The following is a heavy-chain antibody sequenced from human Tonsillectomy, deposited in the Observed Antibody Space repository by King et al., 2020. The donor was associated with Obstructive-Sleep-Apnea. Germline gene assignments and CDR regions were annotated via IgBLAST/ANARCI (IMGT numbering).Heavy chain of an antibody. CDR3: AKHRIGGSFDY. Sequence: VQLVESGGGLVQPGGSLRLSCAASGFTFSSSAMSWVRQAPGKGREWVSAISVSGGCTYYADSVKGRFTTSRDNSKNTLYLQMNSLRAEDTAVYYCAKHRIGGSFDYWGQGTLVTVSS. D-gene: IGHD4-23*01. CDR2: ISVSGGCT. J-gene: IGHJ4*02. V-gene: IGHV3-23*04. CDR1: GFTFSSSA.